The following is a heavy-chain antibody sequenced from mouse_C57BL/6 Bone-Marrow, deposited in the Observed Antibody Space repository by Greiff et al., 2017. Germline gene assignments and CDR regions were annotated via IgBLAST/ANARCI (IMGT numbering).Heavy chain of an antibody. V-gene: IGHV1-82*01. CDR3: ARYTTVVAPFDY. CDR1: GYAFSSSW. D-gene: IGHD1-1*01. J-gene: IGHJ2*01. CDR2: IYPGDGDT. Sequence: VQLQQSGPELVKPGASVKISCKASGYAFSSSWMNWVKQRPGKGLEWIGRIYPGDGDTNYNGKFKGKATLTADKSSSTAYMRLSSLTSEDSAVYFCARYTTVVAPFDYWGQGTTRTVSS.